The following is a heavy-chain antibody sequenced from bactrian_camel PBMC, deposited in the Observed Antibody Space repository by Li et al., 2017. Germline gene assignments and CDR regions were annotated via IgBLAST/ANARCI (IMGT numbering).Heavy chain of an antibody. CDR2: ISNGGGVT. CDR3: AARSVGWCPLFEHRLGKRAYTPGGYFAN. D-gene: IGHD1*01. CDR1: GYEYSTHC. V-gene: IGHV3S35*01. Sequence: VQLVESGGASVQAGGSLRLSCTIVGYEYSTHCMGWFRQAPGKEREGIASISNGGGVTYYTDSVKGRFTISRDNTKNTVYLHMNSLKPEDTALYYCAARSVGWCPLFEHRLGKRAYTPGGYFANWGQGTQVTVS. J-gene: IGHJ6*01.